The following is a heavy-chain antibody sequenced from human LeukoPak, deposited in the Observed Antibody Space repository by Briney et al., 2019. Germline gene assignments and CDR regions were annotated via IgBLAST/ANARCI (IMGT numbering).Heavy chain of an antibody. D-gene: IGHD3-10*01. V-gene: IGHV3-23*01. J-gene: IGHJ4*02. CDR3: AKDREYYGSGSYSDY. Sequence: GGSLRLSCAASGFTVSSYAMSWVRQAPGKGLEWVSAISGSGGSTYYADSVKGRFTISRDNSKNTLYLQMNSLRAEDTAVYYCAKDREYYGSGSYSDYWGQGTLVTVSS. CDR1: GFTVSSYA. CDR2: ISGSGGST.